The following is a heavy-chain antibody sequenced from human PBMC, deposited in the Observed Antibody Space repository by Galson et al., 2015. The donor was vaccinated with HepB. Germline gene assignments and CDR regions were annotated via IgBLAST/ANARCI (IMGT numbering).Heavy chain of an antibody. CDR3: AKDFFSGSSGYYFDY. V-gene: IGHV3-23*01. D-gene: IGHD3-22*01. CDR1: GFIFSSYA. J-gene: IGHJ4*02. Sequence: SLRLSCAASGFIFSSYAMSWVCQAPGKGLEWVSVISGGGDRTKYADSVKGRFTISRDNSKNTLYLQMNSLRAEDTAVYYCAKDFFSGSSGYYFDYCGQRTLVTVSS. CDR2: ISGGGDRT.